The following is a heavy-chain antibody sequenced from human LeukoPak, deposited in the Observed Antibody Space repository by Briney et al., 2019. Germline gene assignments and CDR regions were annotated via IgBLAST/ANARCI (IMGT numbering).Heavy chain of an antibody. CDR1: AYTYSSYT. CDR3: AKRVAEQSTSWYIDI. J-gene: IGHJ3*02. CDR2: IDGSGVTS. V-gene: IGHV3-23*02. D-gene: IGHD6-19*01. Sequence: GGSLRLSCAASAYTYSSYTMLWVRQAPGKGREWLTAIDGSGVTSFYGDAVKARFTISRDNSKNTLYLQMNSMRAEDTALYYCAKRVAEQSTSWYIDIWGLGTMVTVSS.